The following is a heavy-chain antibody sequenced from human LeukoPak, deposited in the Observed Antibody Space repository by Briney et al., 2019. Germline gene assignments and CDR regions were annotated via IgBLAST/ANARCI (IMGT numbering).Heavy chain of an antibody. J-gene: IGHJ4*02. D-gene: IGHD2-15*01. CDR3: ARGLRYYCSGGSCPLDY. Sequence: ASVKVSCKASGYTLTGYYMHWVRQAPGQGLEWMGWINPNSGGTNYAQKFQGRVTMTRDTSISTAYMELSRLRSDDTAVYYCARGLRYYCSGGSCPLDYWGQGTLVTVSS. CDR2: INPNSGGT. CDR1: GYTLTGYY. V-gene: IGHV1-2*02.